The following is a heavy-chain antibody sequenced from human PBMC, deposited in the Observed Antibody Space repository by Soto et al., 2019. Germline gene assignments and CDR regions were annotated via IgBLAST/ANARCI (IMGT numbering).Heavy chain of an antibody. D-gene: IGHD3-10*01. J-gene: IGHJ5*02. V-gene: IGHV5-51*01. CDR1: GYTFTNYW. CDR2: IYPPDSDT. CDR3: ARGHYGSGTQFDP. Sequence: ESLKISCRGSGYTFTNYWVAWVRQMPGKGLEWMGIIYPPDSDTRYSPSFQGQVTISADKSISTAYLQWSSLKASDTAMYYCARGHYGSGTQFDPWGQGTLVTVSS.